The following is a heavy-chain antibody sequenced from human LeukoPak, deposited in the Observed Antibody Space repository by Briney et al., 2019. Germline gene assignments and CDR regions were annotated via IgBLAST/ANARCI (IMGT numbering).Heavy chain of an antibody. CDR2: INGDGGGT. Sequence: GGSLRLSCAASGFTFSTYWMHWVRQAPGKGLAWVSHINGDGGGTTYADSVKGRFTISRDNAKNTLYLQVSSLRAEDTAVYYCAGGGLGVGVDYWGQGALVTVSS. J-gene: IGHJ4*02. V-gene: IGHV3-74*01. D-gene: IGHD3-3*01. CDR3: AGGGLGVGVDY. CDR1: GFTFSTYW.